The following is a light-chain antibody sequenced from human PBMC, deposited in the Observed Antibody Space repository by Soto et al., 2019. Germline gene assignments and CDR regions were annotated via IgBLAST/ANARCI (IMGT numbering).Light chain of an antibody. CDR3: QQYSKWPIT. CDR1: QSVNSN. Sequence: EMVMTQSPAILSVSPGESATLSCRASQSVNSNYLAWYQQHPGQPPRLLIYGISTRATGIPARSSGSGSGTEFSLTISSLQSEDFAVYYCQQYSKWPITFGQGTRLEI. CDR2: GIS. J-gene: IGKJ5*01. V-gene: IGKV3-15*01.